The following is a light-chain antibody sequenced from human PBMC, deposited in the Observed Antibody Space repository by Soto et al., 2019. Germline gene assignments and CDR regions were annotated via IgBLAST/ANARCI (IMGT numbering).Light chain of an antibody. V-gene: IGKV3-20*01. CDR3: QQYGRSPFT. Sequence: EIVLTQSPGTLSLSPGERATLSCRASQSVSSNNLAWYQQRPGQAPRVVIYGASTRATGIPERFSGSGSGTDLPLTISRLEPEDFAVYYCQQYGRSPFTFGPGTKVDIK. CDR2: GAS. J-gene: IGKJ3*01. CDR1: QSVSSNN.